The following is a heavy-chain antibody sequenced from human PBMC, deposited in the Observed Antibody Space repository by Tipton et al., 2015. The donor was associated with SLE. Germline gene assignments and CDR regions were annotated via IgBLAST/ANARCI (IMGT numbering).Heavy chain of an antibody. V-gene: IGHV4-4*07. CDR3: ARGVISTAYYFDP. CDR1: GCSISYYY. J-gene: IGHJ5*02. CDR2: VHSSGNM. Sequence: TLPLTCTVSGCSISYYYWSWIRQPAGKGLEWIGRVHSSGNMDYNPSLKSRVAMSVDTSMNQFSLRVKSVTAADTAVYYCARGVISTAYYFDPWGQGTLVTVSS. D-gene: IGHD2/OR15-2a*01.